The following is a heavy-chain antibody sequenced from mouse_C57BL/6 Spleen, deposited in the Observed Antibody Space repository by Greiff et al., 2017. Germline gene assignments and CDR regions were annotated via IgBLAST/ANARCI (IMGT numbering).Heavy chain of an antibody. Sequence: EVQLQESGGGLVQPGGSLSLSCAASGFTFTDYYMSWVRQPPGKALEWLGFIRNKANGYTTEYSASVKGRFTISRDNSQSILYLQMNALRAEDSATYYCARVLSFAYAMDYWGQGTSVTVSS. CDR1: GFTFTDYY. J-gene: IGHJ4*01. V-gene: IGHV7-3*01. D-gene: IGHD1-1*01. CDR3: ARVLSFAYAMDY. CDR2: IRNKANGYTT.